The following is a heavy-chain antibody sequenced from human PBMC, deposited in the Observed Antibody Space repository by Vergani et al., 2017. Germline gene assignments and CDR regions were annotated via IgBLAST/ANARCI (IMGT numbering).Heavy chain of an antibody. Sequence: EVQLVQSGAELKKPGASLRISCKGSGYSFTSYWISWVRQMPGKGLEWMGRIDPSDSYTNYRPSFQGHVTITADKSISTAYLQWSSLKASDTAMYYCARSGVHYDSSDYPKYDAFDIWGQGTMVTVSS. D-gene: IGHD3-22*01. V-gene: IGHV5-10-1*01. J-gene: IGHJ3*02. CDR3: ARSGVHYDSSDYPKYDAFDI. CDR1: GYSFTSYW. CDR2: IDPSDSYT.